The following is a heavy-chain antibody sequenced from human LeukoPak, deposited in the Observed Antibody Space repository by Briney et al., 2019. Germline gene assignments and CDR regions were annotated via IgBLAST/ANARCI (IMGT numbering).Heavy chain of an antibody. J-gene: IGHJ4*02. CDR1: VCGFTSYY. Sequence: ASVNVSYKAFVCGFTSYYIHWVRQAPGQGLDWVGIISPSVGGKTYVRTLQGRVTMTRDTSTSTVYLELSSLRSEDTAVYYCARHGSGRYYAAEGRVDYWGQGTLVTVSS. CDR2: ISPSVGGK. D-gene: IGHD3-10*01. V-gene: IGHV1-46*03. CDR3: ARHGSGRYYAAEGRVDY.